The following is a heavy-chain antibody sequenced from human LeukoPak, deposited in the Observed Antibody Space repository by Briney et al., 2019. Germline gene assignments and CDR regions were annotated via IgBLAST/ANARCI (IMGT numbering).Heavy chain of an antibody. CDR2: ISGSGGST. V-gene: IGHV3-23*01. CDR1: GFTFSSYA. D-gene: IGHD3-3*01. Sequence: GGSLRLSCAASGFTFSSYAMSRVRQAPGKGLEWVSAISGSGGSTYYADSVKGRFTTSRDNSKNTLYLQMNSLRAEDTAVYHCAKAYYDFWSGYYPLFDYWGQGTLVTVSS. J-gene: IGHJ4*02. CDR3: AKAYYDFWSGYYPLFDY.